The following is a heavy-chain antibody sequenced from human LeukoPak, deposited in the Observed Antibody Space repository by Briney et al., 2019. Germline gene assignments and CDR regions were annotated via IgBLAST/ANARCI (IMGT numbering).Heavy chain of an antibody. V-gene: IGHV1-2*02. D-gene: IGHD6-6*01. J-gene: IGHJ4*02. CDR2: IHPDSGAT. CDR1: GYTFTGYY. CDR3: SRDISASSSLDY. Sequence: ASVKVSCKASGYTFTGYYMRWVRQAPGQGLEWMGWIHPDSGATNYAQNFQGRVTMTRDTSISTAYMDLSRLTSDDTAVYYCSRDISASSSLDYWGQGTLVTVSS.